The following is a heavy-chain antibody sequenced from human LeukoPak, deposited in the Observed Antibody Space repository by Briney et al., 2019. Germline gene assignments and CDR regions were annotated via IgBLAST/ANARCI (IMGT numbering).Heavy chain of an antibody. V-gene: IGHV4-34*01. CDR3: ARVADFWSGYYRGPFDY. D-gene: IGHD3-3*01. J-gene: IGHJ4*02. CDR2: INHSGST. Sequence: SETLSLTCAVYGGSFSGYYWSWIRQPPGKGLEWIGEINHSGSTNYNPSLKSRVTMSVDTSKNQFSLKLSSVTAADTAVYYCARVADFWSGYYRGPFDYWGQGTLVTVSS. CDR1: GGSFSGYY.